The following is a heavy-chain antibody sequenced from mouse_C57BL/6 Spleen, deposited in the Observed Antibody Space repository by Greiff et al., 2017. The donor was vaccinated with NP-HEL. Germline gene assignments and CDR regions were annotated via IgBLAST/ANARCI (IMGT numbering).Heavy chain of an antibody. CDR2: IWRGGST. CDR1: GFSLTSYG. CDR3: AKGGSSHYYAMDY. V-gene: IGHV2-5*01. Sequence: VQLQQSGPGLVQPSQSLSITCTVSGFSLTSYGVHWVRQSPGKGLEWLGVIWRGGSTDYNAAFMSRLSITKDNSKSQVFFKMNSLQADDTAIYYCAKGGSSHYYAMDYWGQGTSVTVSS. J-gene: IGHJ4*01. D-gene: IGHD1-1*01.